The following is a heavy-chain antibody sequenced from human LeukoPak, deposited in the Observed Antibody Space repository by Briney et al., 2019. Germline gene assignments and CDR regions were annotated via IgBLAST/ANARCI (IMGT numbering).Heavy chain of an antibody. D-gene: IGHD3-22*01. V-gene: IGHV1-46*01. CDR2: INPSGDST. CDR3: ASGPTHYDSRGYGYYFDY. CDR1: GCTFTSYY. Sequence: ASVKVSCKASGCTFTSYYMHWVRQAPGQGLEWMGIINPSGDSTSYAQKFQGRVTMTRDMSTSTAYMELSSLRSEDTAVYYCASGPTHYDSRGYGYYFDYWGQETLVTVSS. J-gene: IGHJ4*02.